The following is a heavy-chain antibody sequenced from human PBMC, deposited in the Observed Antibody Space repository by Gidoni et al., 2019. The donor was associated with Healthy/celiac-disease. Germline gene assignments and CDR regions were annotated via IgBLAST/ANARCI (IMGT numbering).Heavy chain of an antibody. D-gene: IGHD2-21*02. J-gene: IGHJ3*02. V-gene: IGHV3-30*18. CDR2: ISYDGSKK. CDR3: AKILLYCGGDCSGDDAFDI. Sequence: QVQLVDSGGGVVQPGRSLRLSCAASGLTFSSYGLHWVRQAPGKGLEWVAVISYDGSKKYYADSVKGRFTISRDNSKNTLYLQMNSLRAEDTAVYYCAKILLYCGGDCSGDDAFDIWGQGTMVTVSS. CDR1: GLTFSSYG.